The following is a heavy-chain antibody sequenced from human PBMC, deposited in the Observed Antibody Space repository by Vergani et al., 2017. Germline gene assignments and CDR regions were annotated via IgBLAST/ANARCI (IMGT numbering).Heavy chain of an antibody. J-gene: IGHJ5*02. CDR3: ARCFRDEGMIYGGTVENWFDP. CDR2: IYYSENK. Sequence: QLQLQESGPGLVKPSETLSLTCTVSGGSITYGAFYWVWIRQSPGKGLEWIGSIYYSENKFYNPSLESRVTLSIDTTKNQFSLKLKSVTAADTAVYYCARCFRDEGMIYGGTVENWFDPWGQGTLVTVSS. D-gene: IGHD3-22*01. V-gene: IGHV4-39*01. CDR1: GGSITYGAFY.